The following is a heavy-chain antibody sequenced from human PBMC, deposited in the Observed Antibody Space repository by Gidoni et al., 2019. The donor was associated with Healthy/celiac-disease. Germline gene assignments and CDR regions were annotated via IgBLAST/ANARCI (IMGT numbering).Heavy chain of an antibody. J-gene: IGHJ4*02. V-gene: IGHV3-23*01. CDR2: ISGSGGST. D-gene: IGHD6-19*01. CDR1: GFTFSSYA. Sequence: EVQLLESGGGLVQPGGSLRLSCAASGFTFSSYAMSWVRQAQGKGLELVSAISGSGGSTYYADSVKGRFTISRDNSKNTLYLQMNSLRAEDTAVYYCAKFRGGTRGAVAGTGTYFDYWGQGTLVTVSS. CDR3: AKFRGGTRGAVAGTGTYFDY.